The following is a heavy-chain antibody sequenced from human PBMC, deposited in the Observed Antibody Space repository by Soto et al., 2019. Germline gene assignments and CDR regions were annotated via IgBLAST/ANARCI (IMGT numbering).Heavy chain of an antibody. CDR1: GGSISSSSYY. V-gene: IGHV4-31*03. CDR2: IYYSGST. J-gene: IGHJ4*02. CDR3: ARLNCSSTSCYRRIGYFDY. D-gene: IGHD2-2*02. Sequence: LSLTCTVSGGSISSSSYYWSWIRQHPGKGLEWIGYIYYSGSTYYNPSLKSRVTISVDTSKNQFSLKLSSVTAADTAVYYCARLNCSSTSCYRRIGYFDYWGQGTLVTVSS.